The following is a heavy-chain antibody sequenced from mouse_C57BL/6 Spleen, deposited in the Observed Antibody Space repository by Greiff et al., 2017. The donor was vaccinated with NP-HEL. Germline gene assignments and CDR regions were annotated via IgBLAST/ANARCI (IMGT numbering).Heavy chain of an antibody. D-gene: IGHD1-1*01. Sequence: EVKLVESGGGLVKPGGSLKLSCAASGFTFSDYGMHWVRQAPEKGLEWVAYISSGSSTIYYADTVKGRFTISRDNAKNTLFLQMTSLRSEDTAMYYCARPFITTVVAYYAMDYWGQGTSVTVSS. V-gene: IGHV5-17*01. CDR1: GFTFSDYG. J-gene: IGHJ4*01. CDR2: ISSGSSTI. CDR3: ARPFITTVVAYYAMDY.